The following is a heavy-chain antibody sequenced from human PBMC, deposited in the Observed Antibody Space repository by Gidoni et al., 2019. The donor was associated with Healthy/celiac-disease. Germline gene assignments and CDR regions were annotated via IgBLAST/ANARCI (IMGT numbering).Heavy chain of an antibody. CDR3: ARVRDSGSHSGAFDI. D-gene: IGHD1-26*01. J-gene: IGHJ3*02. Sequence: EVQLVESGGGLVQPGGSLRLSCAASGFPFRSYWMSWVRQAPGKGLEWVANIKQDGSEKYYVDSVKGRFTISRDNAKNSLYLQMNSLRAEDTAVYYCARVRDSGSHSGAFDIWGQGTMVTVSS. CDR1: GFPFRSYW. CDR2: IKQDGSEK. V-gene: IGHV3-7*03.